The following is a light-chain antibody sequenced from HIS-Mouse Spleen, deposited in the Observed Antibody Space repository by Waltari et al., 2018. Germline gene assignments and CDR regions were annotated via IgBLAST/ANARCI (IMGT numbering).Light chain of an antibody. CDR3: CSYAGSSTV. CDR1: SSDVGSYNL. J-gene: IGLJ3*02. V-gene: IGLV2-23*01. CDR2: GGS. Sequence: QSALTQPASVSGSPGQSITIPCTGTSSDVGSYNLVSWYQPHPGKAPNLMIYGGSKRPSGVSNRFSGSKSGNTASLTISGLQAEDEADYYCCSYAGSSTVFGGGTKLTVL.